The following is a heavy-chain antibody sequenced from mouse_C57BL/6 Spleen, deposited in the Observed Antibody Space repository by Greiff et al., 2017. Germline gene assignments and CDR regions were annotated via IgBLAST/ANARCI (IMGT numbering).Heavy chain of an antibody. CDR3: ARRLPNDYGSSYGYFDV. Sequence: VQLQQPGAELVRPGSSVKLSCKASGYTFTSYWMHWVKQRPIQGLEWIGNIDPSDSDTHYNQKFKDKATLSVDKSSSTAYMQLSSLTSDDSAVYYCARRLPNDYGSSYGYFDVWGTGTTVTVSA. CDR1: GYTFTSYW. D-gene: IGHD1-1*01. V-gene: IGHV1-52*01. CDR2: IDPSDSDT. J-gene: IGHJ1*03.